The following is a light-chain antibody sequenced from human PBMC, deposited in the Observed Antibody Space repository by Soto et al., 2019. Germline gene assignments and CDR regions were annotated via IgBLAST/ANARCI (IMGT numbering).Light chain of an antibody. Sequence: QSLLTQPPSASGSPGQSVTISCTGTSSDVGGYDYVSWYQQHPGEAPKLIIYEVDKRPSGVPDRFSGSKSGNTASLTVSGLQAEDEADYYCSSYAGSNTPLYVFGTGTKVTVL. CDR1: SSDVGGYDY. CDR3: SSYAGSNTPLYV. V-gene: IGLV2-8*01. CDR2: EVD. J-gene: IGLJ1*01.